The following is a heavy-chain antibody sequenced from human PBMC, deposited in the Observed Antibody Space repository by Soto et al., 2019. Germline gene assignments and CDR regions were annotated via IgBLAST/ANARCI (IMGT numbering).Heavy chain of an antibody. D-gene: IGHD1-26*01. CDR2: ISGSGGST. V-gene: IGHV3-23*01. Sequence: GGSLRLSCAASGFTFNSYAMSWVRQAPGKGLEWVSAISGSGGSTYYADSVKGRFTISRDNSKNTLYLQMNSLRAEDTAVYYCAKDPDRSGSYYFDYWGQGTLVTVSS. J-gene: IGHJ4*02. CDR1: GFTFNSYA. CDR3: AKDPDRSGSYYFDY.